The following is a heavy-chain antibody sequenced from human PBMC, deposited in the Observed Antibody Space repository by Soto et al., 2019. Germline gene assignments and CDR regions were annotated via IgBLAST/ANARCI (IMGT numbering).Heavy chain of an antibody. J-gene: IGHJ5*02. Sequence: SETLSLTCAVYGGSFSGYYWSWIRQPPGKGLEWIGEINHSGSTNYNPSLKSRVTISVDTSKNQFSLKLSSVTAADTAVYYCARGRDYCSSTSCSNWFDPWGQGTLVTVSS. CDR3: ARGRDYCSSTSCSNWFDP. CDR1: GGSFSGYY. V-gene: IGHV4-34*01. CDR2: INHSGST. D-gene: IGHD2-2*01.